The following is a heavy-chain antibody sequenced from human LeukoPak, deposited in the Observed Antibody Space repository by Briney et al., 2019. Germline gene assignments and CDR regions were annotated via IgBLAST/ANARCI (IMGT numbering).Heavy chain of an antibody. CDR2: IYPADSDT. Sequence: GESLKISCKGSGYTFTSYWIAWVRQVPGKGLEWMGIIYPADSDTRYSPSFQGQVTISADKSISTAYLQWSSLKASDTAMYYCARHAETGLWFDPWGQGTLVTVSS. D-gene: IGHD1-1*01. CDR3: ARHAETGLWFDP. V-gene: IGHV5-51*01. CDR1: GYTFTSYW. J-gene: IGHJ5*02.